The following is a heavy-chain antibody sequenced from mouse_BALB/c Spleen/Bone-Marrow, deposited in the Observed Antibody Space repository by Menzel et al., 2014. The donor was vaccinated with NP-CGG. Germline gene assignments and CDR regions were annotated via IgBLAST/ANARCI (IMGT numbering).Heavy chain of an antibody. CDR3: ARLYYYGSFDY. Sequence: EVKLVESGGGLVQPGGSLKLSCAASGFDFSRYWMSWVRQAPGKGLEWIGEINPDSSTINYTPSLKDKFIISRDNAKNTLYLQMSKVRSEDTALYYCARLYYYGSFDYWGQGTTLTVSS. J-gene: IGHJ2*01. CDR1: GFDFSRYW. CDR2: INPDSSTI. V-gene: IGHV4-1*02. D-gene: IGHD1-1*01.